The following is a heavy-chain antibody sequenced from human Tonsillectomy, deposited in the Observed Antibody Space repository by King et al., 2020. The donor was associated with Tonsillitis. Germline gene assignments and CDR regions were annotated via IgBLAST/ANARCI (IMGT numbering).Heavy chain of an antibody. Sequence: QLVQSGAEVKKPGESLKISCKGSGFSFTRYWIGWVRQMPGKGLEWMGIIYPEDSDTRNCPSFQGQVTISADKSISTAYLQWSGLKASDRAIDYCARPSRDKYYDSVYRPSYFYGMDVWGQGTTVTVSS. CDR1: GFSFTRYW. CDR3: ARPSRDKYYDSVYRPSYFYGMDV. D-gene: IGHD3-16*01. V-gene: IGHV5-51*01. CDR2: IYPEDSDT. J-gene: IGHJ6*02.